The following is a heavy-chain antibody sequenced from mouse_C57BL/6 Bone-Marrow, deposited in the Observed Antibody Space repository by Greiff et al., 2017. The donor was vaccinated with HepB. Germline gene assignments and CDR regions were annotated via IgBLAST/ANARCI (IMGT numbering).Heavy chain of an antibody. V-gene: IGHV1-64*01. D-gene: IGHD1-1*01. CDR2: IHPNSGST. Sequence: QVQLQQPGAELVKPGASVKLSCKASGYTFTSYWMHWVKQRPGQGLAWIGMIHPNSGSTNYNEKFKSKATLTVDKSSSTAYMQLSSLTSEDSAVYYCARPYYGSSQGFAYWGQGTLVTVSA. CDR1: GYTFTSYW. J-gene: IGHJ3*01. CDR3: ARPYYGSSQGFAY.